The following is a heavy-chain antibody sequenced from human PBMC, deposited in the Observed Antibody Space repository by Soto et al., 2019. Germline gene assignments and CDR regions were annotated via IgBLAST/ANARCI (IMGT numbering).Heavy chain of an antibody. CDR2: ISSSSSTI. V-gene: IGHV3-48*01. D-gene: IGHD3-10*01. CDR1: GFTFSSYW. J-gene: IGHJ4*02. CDR3: AMAIWFGEPRPFDY. Sequence: PGGSLRLSCAASGFTFSSYWMHWVRQAPGKGLEWVSYISSSSSTIYYADSVKGRFTISRDNAKNSLYLQMSSLRSEDTAVYYCAMAIWFGEPRPFDYWGQGTLVTVSS.